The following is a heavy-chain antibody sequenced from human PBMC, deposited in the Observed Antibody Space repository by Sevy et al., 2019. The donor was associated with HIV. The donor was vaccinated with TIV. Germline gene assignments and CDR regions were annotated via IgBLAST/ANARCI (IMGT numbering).Heavy chain of an antibody. CDR3: ARVRNTDSSSWSNYYYYYGMDV. CDR1: GGSISSYY. D-gene: IGHD6-13*01. J-gene: IGHJ6*02. V-gene: IGHV4-59*01. Sequence: SETLSLTCTVSGGSISSYYWSWIRQPPGKGLEWIGYIYYSGSTNYNPSLKSRVTISVDTSKNQFSLKLSSVTAADTAVYYCARVRNTDSSSWSNYYYYYGMDVWGQGTTVTVSS. CDR2: IYYSGST.